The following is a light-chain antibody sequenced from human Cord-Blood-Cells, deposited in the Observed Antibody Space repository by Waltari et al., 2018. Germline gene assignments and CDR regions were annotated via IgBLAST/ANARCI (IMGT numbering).Light chain of an antibody. CDR1: STDVGGYIY. CDR2: DVS. J-gene: IGLJ1*01. CDR3: SSYTSSSTYV. V-gene: IGLV2-14*03. Sequence: QSALTQPASVSGSPVQSITISCPVTSTDVGGYIYFSWYQHHPGKAPKLMIYDVSKRPSGVSNRFSGSKSGNTDSLTISGLQAEDEADYYCSSYTSSSTYVFGTGTKVTVL.